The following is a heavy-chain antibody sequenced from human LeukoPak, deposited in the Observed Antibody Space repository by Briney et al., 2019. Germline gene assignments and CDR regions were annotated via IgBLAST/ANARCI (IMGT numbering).Heavy chain of an antibody. CDR2: IYTSGST. Sequence: SETLSLTCTVSGGSISSGSYYWSWIRQPAGKGLEWIGRIYTSGSTNYDPSLKSRVTISVDTSKNQFSLKLSSVTAADTAVYYCARVHDILTGDWFDPWGQGTLVTVSS. CDR1: GGSISSGSYY. D-gene: IGHD3-9*01. CDR3: ARVHDILTGDWFDP. J-gene: IGHJ5*02. V-gene: IGHV4-61*02.